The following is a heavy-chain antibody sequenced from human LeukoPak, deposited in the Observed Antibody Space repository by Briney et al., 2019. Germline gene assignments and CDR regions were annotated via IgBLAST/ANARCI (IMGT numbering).Heavy chain of an antibody. V-gene: IGHV4-4*07. CDR2: IYTSGDT. CDR1: GGSLSSYY. CDR3: ARDQDGPFDFGC. J-gene: IGHJ4*02. D-gene: IGHD3-10*01. Sequence: PSETLSLTCTVSGGSLSSYYWSWVRQPAGKGLEWIGRIYTSGDTTYNPSLKSRVTISVDTSKNQFSLKLTSATAADTAVYYCARDQDGPFDFGCRGQGALVIVSS.